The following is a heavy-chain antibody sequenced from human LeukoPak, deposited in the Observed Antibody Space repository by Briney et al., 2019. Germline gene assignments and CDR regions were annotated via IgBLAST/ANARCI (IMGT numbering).Heavy chain of an antibody. D-gene: IGHD3-22*01. Sequence: SETLSLTCTVSGGSISSSSYYWGWIRQPPGKGLEWIGSIYYSGSTYYNPYLKSRVTISVDTSKNQFSLKLSSVTAADTAVYYCARGTTRLYYYDSSGYSYWGQGTLVTVSS. CDR1: GGSISSSSYY. V-gene: IGHV4-39*07. CDR2: IYYSGST. J-gene: IGHJ4*02. CDR3: ARGTTRLYYYDSSGYSY.